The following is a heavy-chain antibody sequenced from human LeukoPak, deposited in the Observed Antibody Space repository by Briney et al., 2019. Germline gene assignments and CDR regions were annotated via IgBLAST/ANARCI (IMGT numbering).Heavy chain of an antibody. V-gene: IGHV1-46*01. CDR2: INPSGGST. Sequence: ASVKVSCKASGYTFTSYYMHWVRQAPGQGLEWMGIINPSGGSTSYAQKFQGRVTMTRDTSTSTVYMELSSLRSEDTAVYYCAGPPANFDWLLLPPYYYYGMDVWGQGTTVTVPS. D-gene: IGHD3-9*01. J-gene: IGHJ6*02. CDR3: AGPPANFDWLLLPPYYYYGMDV. CDR1: GYTFTSYY.